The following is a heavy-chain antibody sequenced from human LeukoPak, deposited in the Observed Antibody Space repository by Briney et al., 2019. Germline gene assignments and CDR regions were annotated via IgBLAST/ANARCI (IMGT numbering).Heavy chain of an antibody. CDR1: GGSFSDYY. CDR2: IYYSGST. D-gene: IGHD3-22*01. V-gene: IGHV4-59*01. J-gene: IGHJ3*02. CDR3: AREYNYYDSSGWDAFEI. Sequence: SETLSLTCAVYGGSFSDYYWNWIRQPPGKGLEWIEYIYYSGSTNYNPSLTGRVTISVDTSKNQFSLKLSSVTAADTAVYYCAREYNYYDSSGWDAFEIWGQGTMVTVSS.